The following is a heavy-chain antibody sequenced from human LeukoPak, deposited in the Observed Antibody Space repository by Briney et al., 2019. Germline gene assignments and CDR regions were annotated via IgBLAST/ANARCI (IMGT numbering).Heavy chain of an antibody. J-gene: IGHJ4*02. V-gene: IGHV4-59*01. CDR2: IYYSGST. D-gene: IGHD6-13*01. CDR3: AREVSVAAGRTRIHYFDY. Sequence: SETLSLTCTVSGGSISSYYWSWIRQPPGKGPEWIGYIYYSGSTNYNPSLKSRVTISVDTSKNQFSLKLSSVTAADTAVYYCAREVSVAAGRTRIHYFDYWGQGTLVTVSS. CDR1: GGSISSYY.